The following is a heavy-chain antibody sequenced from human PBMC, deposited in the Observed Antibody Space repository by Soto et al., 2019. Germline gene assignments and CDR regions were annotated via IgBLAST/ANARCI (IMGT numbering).Heavy chain of an antibody. CDR3: AREDIVVVPAANVRAFDI. J-gene: IGHJ3*02. V-gene: IGHV3-23*01. D-gene: IGHD2-2*01. CDR2: ISGSGGST. CDR1: GFTFSSYA. Sequence: GALRLSCAASGFTFSSYAMSWVRQAPGKGLEWVSAISGSGGSTYYADSVKGRFTISRDNSKNTLYLQMNSLRAEDTAVYYCAREDIVVVPAANVRAFDIWGQGTMVTVSS.